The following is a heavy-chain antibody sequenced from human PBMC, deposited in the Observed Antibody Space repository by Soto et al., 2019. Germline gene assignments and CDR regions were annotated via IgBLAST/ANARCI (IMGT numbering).Heavy chain of an antibody. V-gene: IGHV5-51*01. Sequence: GESLKISCNVSGDIFTKYWIGWVRQKPGKGLEWMGIIYYDDSDTRYSPSFQGQVTMSADKSSSTAYLQWSSLKASDTAMYYCARAAIPDNWFDPWGQGTLVTVYS. CDR1: GDIFTKYW. CDR2: IYYDDSDT. CDR3: ARAAIPDNWFDP. J-gene: IGHJ5*02. D-gene: IGHD2-2*02.